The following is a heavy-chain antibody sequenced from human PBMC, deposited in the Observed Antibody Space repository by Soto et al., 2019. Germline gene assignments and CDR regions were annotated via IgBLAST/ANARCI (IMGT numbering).Heavy chain of an antibody. CDR3: ASRRYYDSRGYYYYYFDY. CDR2: ISDSGGST. Sequence: HPGGSLRLSCAASGFTFSNYAMSWVRQAPGKGLEWVSGISDSGGSTYYADSVKGRFTISRDNSKNTLILQLSSLRADDTAIYYCASRRYYDSRGYYYYYFDYWGQGTLVTVSS. J-gene: IGHJ4*02. D-gene: IGHD3-22*01. V-gene: IGHV3-23*01. CDR1: GFTFSNYA.